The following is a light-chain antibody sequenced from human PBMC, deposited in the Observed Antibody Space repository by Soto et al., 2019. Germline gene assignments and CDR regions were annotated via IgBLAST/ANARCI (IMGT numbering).Light chain of an antibody. CDR2: GAS. Sequence: EIVMTQSPATLSVSPGERATLSCRASQRVITNLAWHQQKPGQAPRLLIYGASTRASGIPARFSGSGSGTEFTLTISSLQSEDFAVYYCQQYNNWPPLTFGGGTKVEIK. CDR1: QRVITN. J-gene: IGKJ4*01. V-gene: IGKV3-15*01. CDR3: QQYNNWPPLT.